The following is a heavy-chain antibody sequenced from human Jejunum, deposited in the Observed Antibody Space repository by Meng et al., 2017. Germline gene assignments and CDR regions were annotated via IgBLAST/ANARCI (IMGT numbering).Heavy chain of an antibody. CDR1: GFSFHRYC. CDR2: IRTTRAPG. Sequence: EVQLWWSGGGLGQPGGYHHHSCAASGFSFHRYCMPWVRQTPGLWLAWVGRIRTTRAPGAAPAPAPGGFPLSRAASPRLLSLQMNNLRVEDTAMYYCTSRLVTTNDFWGQGTLVTVSS. J-gene: IGHJ4*02. CDR3: TSRLVTTNDF. V-gene: IGHV3-15*01. D-gene: IGHD4-17*01.